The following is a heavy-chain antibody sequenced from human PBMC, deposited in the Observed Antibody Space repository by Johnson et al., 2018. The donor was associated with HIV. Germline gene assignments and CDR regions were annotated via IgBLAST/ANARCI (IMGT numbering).Heavy chain of an antibody. V-gene: IGHV3-74*03. Sequence: VQLVESGGGLVQPGGSLRLSCAASGFAFRTYWMVWVRQVPGKRPVWVARIYNDGSRTTSAASVRGRFTISRDNSKNTLYLQMNSLRAEDTAVYYCARDPPARSQYNSPPLAFDIWGQGTMVTVSS. CDR3: ARDPPARSQYNSPPLAFDI. J-gene: IGHJ3*02. CDR2: IYNDGSRT. CDR1: GFAFRTYW. D-gene: IGHD1-14*01.